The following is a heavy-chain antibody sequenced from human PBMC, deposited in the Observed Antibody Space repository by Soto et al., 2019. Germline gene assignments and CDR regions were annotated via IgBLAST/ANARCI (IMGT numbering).Heavy chain of an antibody. CDR3: ARQGRYFDWSFDY. CDR2: IYYSGST. J-gene: IGHJ4*02. Sequence: QVQLQESGPGLVKPSETLSLTCTVSGGSISSYYWSWIRQPPGKGLEWIGYIYYSGSTNYNPSLKCRVTIAVDTSKNQFSRKLSSVTAADTAVYYCARQGRYFDWSFDYWGQGTLVTVSS. V-gene: IGHV4-59*08. CDR1: GGSISSYY. D-gene: IGHD3-9*01.